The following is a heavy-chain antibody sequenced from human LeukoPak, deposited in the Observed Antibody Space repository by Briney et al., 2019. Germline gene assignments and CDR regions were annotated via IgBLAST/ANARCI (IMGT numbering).Heavy chain of an antibody. J-gene: IGHJ4*02. CDR2: INHSGST. D-gene: IGHD1-26*01. CDR3: ASSPVGATDY. Sequence: SETLSLTCTVSGGSISSYYWSWIRQPPGKGLEWIGEINHSGSTNYNPSLKSRVTISVDTPKNQFSLKLSSVTAADTAVYYCASSPVGATDYWGQGTLVTVSS. CDR1: GGSISSYY. V-gene: IGHV4-34*01.